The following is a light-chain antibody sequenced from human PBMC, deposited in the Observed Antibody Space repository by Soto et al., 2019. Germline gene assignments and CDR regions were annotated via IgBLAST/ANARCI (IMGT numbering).Light chain of an antibody. CDR2: EVS. J-gene: IGKJ5*01. Sequence: DVLMTQTPRSLSVAPVHPSSVSCKSIQILLHITGETFLFWYLQKPGQSPQLLIYEVSTRVSGVPDRFSGSGSGTDFTLEISRVETDDVGIYYCMQSTQLPPTFGQGTRLEIK. CDR1: QILLHITGETF. CDR3: MQSTQLPPT. V-gene: IGKV2D-29*02.